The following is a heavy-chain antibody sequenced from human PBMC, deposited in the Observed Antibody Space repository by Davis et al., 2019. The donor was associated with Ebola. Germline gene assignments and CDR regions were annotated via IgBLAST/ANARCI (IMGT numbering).Heavy chain of an antibody. CDR2: IIPIHGIA. D-gene: IGHD6-19*01. V-gene: IGHV1-69*04. CDR1: GGTFSSYA. J-gene: IGHJ4*02. Sequence: SVKVSCKASGGTFSSYAISWVRQAPGQGLEWMGRIIPIHGIANYAQKFQGRVTITADKSTSTAYMELSSLRSEDTAVYYCARSYGSGWYSYWGQGTLVTVSS. CDR3: ARSYGSGWYSY.